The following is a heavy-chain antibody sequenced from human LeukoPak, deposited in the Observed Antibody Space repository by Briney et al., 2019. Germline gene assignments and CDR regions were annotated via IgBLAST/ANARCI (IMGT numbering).Heavy chain of an antibody. D-gene: IGHD1-14*01. CDR2: IRCDGNLK. V-gene: IGHV3-30*02. J-gene: IGHJ4*02. Sequence: GGSLRLSCAASGFNFSAYGMHWVRQAPGKGLEWVAFIRCDGNLKYYADSVKGRFTISRDNSKSTLDLQMNSLRVEDTAVYYCAKPTSLKDANYGLTGTNYWGQGILVTVSS. CDR3: AKPTSLKDANYGLTGTNY. CDR1: GFNFSAYG.